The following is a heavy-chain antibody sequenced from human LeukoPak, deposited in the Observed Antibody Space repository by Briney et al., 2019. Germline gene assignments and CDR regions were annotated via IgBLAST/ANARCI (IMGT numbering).Heavy chain of an antibody. V-gene: IGHV3-23*01. CDR3: ARDCGGDCYYDY. J-gene: IGHJ4*02. CDR1: GFTFSSYA. CDR2: ISGSGGST. Sequence: PGGSLRLSCAASGFTFSSYAMSWVGQAPGKGLEWVSAISGSGGSTYYADSVKGRFTISRDNSKNTLYLQMNSLRAEDTAVYYCARDCGGDCYYDYWGQGTLVTVSS. D-gene: IGHD2-21*01.